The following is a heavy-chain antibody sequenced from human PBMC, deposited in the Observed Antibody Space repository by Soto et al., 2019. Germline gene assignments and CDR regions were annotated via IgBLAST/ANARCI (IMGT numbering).Heavy chain of an antibody. Sequence: PGGSLRLSCAASGFTFSDYYMSWIRQAPGKGLEWVSYISSSSSYTNYADSVKGRFTISRDNAKNSLYLQMNSLRAEDTAVYYCAGRAGTNYYYGMDVWGQGTTVTVSS. V-gene: IGHV3-11*06. J-gene: IGHJ6*02. CDR3: AGRAGTNYYYGMDV. CDR2: ISSSSSYT. CDR1: GFTFSDYY. D-gene: IGHD6-19*01.